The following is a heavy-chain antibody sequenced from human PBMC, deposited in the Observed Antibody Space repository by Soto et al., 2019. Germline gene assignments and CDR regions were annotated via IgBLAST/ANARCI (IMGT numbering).Heavy chain of an antibody. Sequence: GESLQISCKGSGYSFTSYWIGWVRQMPGKGLEWMGIIYPGDSDTRYSPSFQGQVTISADKSISTAYLQWSSLKASDTAMYYCARQLYYDSSGYYFGDAFDIWGQGTMVTVSS. CDR1: GYSFTSYW. J-gene: IGHJ3*02. CDR2: IYPGDSDT. D-gene: IGHD3-22*01. CDR3: ARQLYYDSSGYYFGDAFDI. V-gene: IGHV5-51*01.